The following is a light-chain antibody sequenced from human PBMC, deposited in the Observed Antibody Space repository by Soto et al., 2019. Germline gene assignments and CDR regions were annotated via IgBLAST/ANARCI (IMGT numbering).Light chain of an antibody. Sequence: QSVLTQPPSASGTPGQRVTISCSGSSSNIGSNYVYWYQQLPGTAPKLLIYSNNQRPSGVPDRFSGSKSGTSASLAISGLRSEDAADYYCAAWDDSLSGPVFGGGTKVTVL. CDR3: AAWDDSLSGPV. V-gene: IGLV1-47*02. CDR2: SNN. CDR1: SSNIGSNY. J-gene: IGLJ2*01.